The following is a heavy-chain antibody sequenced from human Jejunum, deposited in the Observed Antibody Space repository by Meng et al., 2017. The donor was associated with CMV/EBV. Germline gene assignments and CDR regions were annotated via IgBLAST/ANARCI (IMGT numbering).Heavy chain of an antibody. CDR2: ISGSSSYI. V-gene: IGHV3-21*01. CDR3: ARSNSYWYFDL. D-gene: IGHD2/OR15-2a*01. CDR1: EFTCSTYS. Sequence: LSCTASEFTCSTYSMIWVRQAPGKGLEWVSSISGSSSYIYYADSVKGRFTISRDNAKNSLYLQMNSLTAEDTAVYYCARSNSYWYFDLWGRGTLVTVSS. J-gene: IGHJ2*01.